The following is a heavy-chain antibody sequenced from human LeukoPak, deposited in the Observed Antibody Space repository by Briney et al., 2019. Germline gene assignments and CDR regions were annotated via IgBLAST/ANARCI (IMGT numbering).Heavy chain of an antibody. CDR2: INHSGST. Sequence: PSQTLSLTCIVSGGSISSGNYYWSWIRQPPGKGLEWIGEINHSGSTNYNPSLKSRVTISVDTSKNQFSLKLSSVTAADTAVYYCARGFYTVKGGSFDYWGQGTLVTVSS. CDR1: GGSISSGNYY. J-gene: IGHJ4*02. V-gene: IGHV4-39*07. D-gene: IGHD4-17*01. CDR3: ARGFYTVKGGSFDY.